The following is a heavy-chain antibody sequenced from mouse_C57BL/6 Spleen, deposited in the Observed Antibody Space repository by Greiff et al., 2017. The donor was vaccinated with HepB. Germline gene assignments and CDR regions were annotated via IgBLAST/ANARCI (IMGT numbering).Heavy chain of an antibody. V-gene: IGHV1-47*01. CDR2: FHPYNDDT. D-gene: IGHD1-1*01. J-gene: IGHJ3*01. CDR3: ARRYGSSYGWFAY. Sequence: QVQLQQSGAELVKPGASVKMSCKASGYTFTTYPIEWMKQKHGKSLEWIGNFHPYNDDTKYNEKFKGKATLTVEKSSSTVYWELSRLTSDDSAVYYCARRYGSSYGWFAYWGQGTLVTVSA. CDR1: GYTFTTYP.